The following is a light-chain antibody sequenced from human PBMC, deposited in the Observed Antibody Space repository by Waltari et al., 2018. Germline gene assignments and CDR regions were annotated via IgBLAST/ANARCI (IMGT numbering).Light chain of an antibody. V-gene: IGKV1-27*01. CDR2: AAS. J-gene: IGKJ4*01. CDR3: QKYNTGLT. Sequence: IQMTQSPSSLSASVGARATITCRASQGISNDLAWFQEKPGKVPKLLIYAASTLQLGVPSRFSGRGSGTDFSLTISSLQPEDVATYYCQKYNTGLTFGGGTKVEIK. CDR1: QGISND.